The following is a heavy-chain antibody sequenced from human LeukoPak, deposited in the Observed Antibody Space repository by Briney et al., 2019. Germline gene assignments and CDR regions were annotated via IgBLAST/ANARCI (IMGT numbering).Heavy chain of an antibody. CDR3: ARDRTGYQLPKVSSYYYMDV. CDR2: ISWNSGSI. J-gene: IGHJ6*03. D-gene: IGHD2-2*01. CDR1: GFTFDDYA. V-gene: IGHV3-9*01. Sequence: PGGSLRLSCAASGFTFDDYAMHWVRQAPGKGLEWVSGISWNSGSIVYAGSVKGRLTISRHNAKNSLYLQMNSLRAEDTAVYYCARDRTGYQLPKVSSYYYMDVWGKGTTVTVSS.